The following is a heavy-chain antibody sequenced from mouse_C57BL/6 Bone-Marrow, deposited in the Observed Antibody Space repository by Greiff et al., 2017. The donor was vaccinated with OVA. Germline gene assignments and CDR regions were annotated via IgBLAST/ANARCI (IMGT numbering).Heavy chain of an antibody. CDR2: IFPGSGSP. CDR1: GYTFTSHW. Sequence: QVQLQQSGPELVRPGASVKISCKAPGYTFTSHWMPWVRQRPGPGLEWIGEIFPGSGSPYYNEKFKGKATLTVDTSSSTAYMQLSSLTSEDSAVSKKKVYSNYQAWFAYWGQGTLVTVSA. J-gene: IGHJ3*01. CDR3: KVYSNYQAWFAY. V-gene: IGHV1-56*01. D-gene: IGHD2-5*01.